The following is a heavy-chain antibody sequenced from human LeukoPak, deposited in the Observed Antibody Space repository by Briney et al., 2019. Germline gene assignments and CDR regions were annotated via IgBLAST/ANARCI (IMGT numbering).Heavy chain of an antibody. CDR1: GFTFSSYA. D-gene: IGHD3-10*01. J-gene: IGHJ4*02. Sequence: GGSLRLSCAASGFTFSSYAMHWVRQASGKGLEWVGRIRSTANGYATAYAASVKGRFTISRDDSKNTAYLQMDSLKTEDTAVYYCTGNYYGSGSYADFDYWGQGTLVTVSS. V-gene: IGHV3-73*01. CDR2: IRSTANGYAT. CDR3: TGNYYGSGSYADFDY.